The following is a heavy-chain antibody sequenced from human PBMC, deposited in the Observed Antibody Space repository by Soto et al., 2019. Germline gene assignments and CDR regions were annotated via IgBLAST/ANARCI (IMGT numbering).Heavy chain of an antibody. CDR2: IYYSGST. J-gene: IGHJ4*02. Sequence: SETLSLTCTVSGGSISSSSYYWGWIRQPPGKGLEWIGSIYYSGSTYYNPSLKSRVTISVDTSKNQFSLKLSSVTAADTAVYYCARHVPYYFDYWGQGTLVTVSS. CDR1: GGSISSSSYY. CDR3: ARHVPYYFDY. V-gene: IGHV4-39*01.